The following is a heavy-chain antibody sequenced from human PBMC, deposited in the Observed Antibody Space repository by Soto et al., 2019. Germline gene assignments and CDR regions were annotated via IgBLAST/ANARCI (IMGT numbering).Heavy chain of an antibody. Sequence: SVKVSFKASGGTFSSYAIGWVRQAPGQGLEWMGGIIPIFGTANYAQKFQGRVTITADESTSTAYMELSSLRSEDTAVYYCASSPQVTIFGVVTTRWFDPWGQGTLVTVSS. CDR3: ASSPQVTIFGVVTTRWFDP. J-gene: IGHJ5*02. CDR1: GGTFSSYA. CDR2: IIPIFGTA. D-gene: IGHD3-3*01. V-gene: IGHV1-69*13.